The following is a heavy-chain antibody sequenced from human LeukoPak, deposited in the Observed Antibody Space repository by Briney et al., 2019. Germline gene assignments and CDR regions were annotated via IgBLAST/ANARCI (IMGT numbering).Heavy chain of an antibody. CDR1: GFTFSDHY. Sequence: GGSLRLSCAASGFTFSDHYMNWVRQAPGKELEWVGRIGNKVNTYTTEYAASVKGRFTISRDDSKNSLYLQMNSLKTEDTAVYYCTRRRFFFDYWGQGTLVTVSP. J-gene: IGHJ4*02. V-gene: IGHV3-72*01. D-gene: IGHD3-10*01. CDR3: TRRRFFFDY. CDR2: IGNKVNTYTT.